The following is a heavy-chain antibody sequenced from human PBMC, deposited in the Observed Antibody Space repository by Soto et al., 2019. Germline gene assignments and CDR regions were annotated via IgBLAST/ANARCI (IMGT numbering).Heavy chain of an antibody. CDR3: ARVGDSVYYSGPFDY. CDR1: GFTFRRYW. CDR2: IYIDGTTT. D-gene: IGHD3-22*01. V-gene: IGHV3-74*03. Sequence: EVQLVESGGGLGQPGGSLRLSCVASGFTFRRYWMHWVRQAPGKGLVWVSRIYIDGTTTQYEDSVSGRFTISRDNAKNTLFLHMNSLRSEDTAVYYCARVGDSVYYSGPFDYWGQGTLVTVSS. J-gene: IGHJ4*02.